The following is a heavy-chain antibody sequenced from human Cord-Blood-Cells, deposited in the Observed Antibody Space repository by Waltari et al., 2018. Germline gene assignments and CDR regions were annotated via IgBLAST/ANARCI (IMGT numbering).Heavy chain of an antibody. CDR1: GGTFSSYA. J-gene: IGHJ6*02. Sequence: QVQLVQSGAEVKKPGSSLKVSCKASGGTFSSYAIAWLRQAPGQGLEWMGGIIPIFGTANYAQKFQGRVTITADESTSTAYMELSSLRSEDTAVYYCARDGDSGSYYRGDYYGMDVWGQGTTVTVSS. CDR2: IIPIFGTA. D-gene: IGHD1-26*01. V-gene: IGHV1-69*12. CDR3: ARDGDSGSYYRGDYYGMDV.